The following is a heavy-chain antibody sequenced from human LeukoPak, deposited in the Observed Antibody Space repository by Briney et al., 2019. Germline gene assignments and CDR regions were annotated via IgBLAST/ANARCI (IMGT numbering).Heavy chain of an antibody. J-gene: IGHJ4*02. CDR2: ISYSGDT. D-gene: IGHD2-2*01. Sequence: PSETLSLTCSVSGGSVGSNYWSWVRQPPGKGLEWIGYISYSGDTKYNPSLKSRLSMSVDTSKNQCSLMLTSVTAADTAVYYCARGKGTGIVVVPAANPFDYWGQGTLVTVSS. V-gene: IGHV4-59*02. CDR3: ARGKGTGIVVVPAANPFDY. CDR1: GGSVGSNY.